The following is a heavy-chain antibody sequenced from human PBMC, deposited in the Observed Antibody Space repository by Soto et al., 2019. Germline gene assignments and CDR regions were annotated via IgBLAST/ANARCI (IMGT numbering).Heavy chain of an antibody. Sequence: VQLVESGGGLVQPGGSLRLSCEASGFTFSTYWMHWVRQAPGKGLVWVSRINSDGSSTSYADSVKGRFTISRDNAKNTLYLQMNSLRAEDTAVYYCARDVLGFSGFDYWGQGTLVTVSS. CDR2: INSDGSST. CDR1: GFTFSTYW. CDR3: ARDVLGFSGFDY. J-gene: IGHJ4*02. V-gene: IGHV3-74*01.